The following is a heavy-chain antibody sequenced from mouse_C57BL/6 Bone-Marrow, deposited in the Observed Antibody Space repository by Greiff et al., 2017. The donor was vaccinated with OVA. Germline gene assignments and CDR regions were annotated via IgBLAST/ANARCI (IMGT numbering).Heavy chain of an antibody. Sequence: QVQLQQSGPELVKPGASVKLSCKASGYTFTSYDINWVKQRPGQGLEWIGWIYPRDGSTTYNEKFKGKATLTVDTSSSTAYMELHSLTSEDSAVYFCAREDYGSSYTWFAYWGQGTLVTVSA. J-gene: IGHJ3*01. CDR1: GYTFTSYD. CDR2: IYPRDGST. CDR3: AREDYGSSYTWFAY. V-gene: IGHV1-85*01. D-gene: IGHD1-1*01.